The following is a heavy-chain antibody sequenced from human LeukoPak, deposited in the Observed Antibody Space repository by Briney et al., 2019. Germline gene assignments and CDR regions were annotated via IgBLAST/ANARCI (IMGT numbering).Heavy chain of an antibody. CDR2: INTTTGNP. J-gene: IGHJ4*02. CDR3: ARTVLGATGYFDY. D-gene: IGHD1-26*01. CDR1: GYVFTSYE. Sequence: ASVKVSCKASGYVFTSYEMNWVRQAPGQGHEWMGWINTTTGNPTYAQGFTGRFVFSLDTSVSTTYLQISSLKAEDTAVYYCARTVLGATGYFDYWGQGTLVTVSS. V-gene: IGHV7-4-1*02.